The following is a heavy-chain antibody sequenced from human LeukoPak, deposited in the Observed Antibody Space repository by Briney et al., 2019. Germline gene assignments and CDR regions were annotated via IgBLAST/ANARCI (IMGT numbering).Heavy chain of an antibody. Sequence: ASVKVSCKVSGYTLTELSMHWVRQAPGKGLEWMGGFDPEDGETIYAQKFQGRVTMTEDTSTDTAYMELCRLRYEDPAVYFCATGSHAAPPAFHLWGEGTMVTVSS. V-gene: IGHV1-24*01. D-gene: IGHD6-13*01. J-gene: IGHJ3*01. CDR3: ATGSHAAPPAFHL. CDR2: FDPEDGET. CDR1: GYTLTELS.